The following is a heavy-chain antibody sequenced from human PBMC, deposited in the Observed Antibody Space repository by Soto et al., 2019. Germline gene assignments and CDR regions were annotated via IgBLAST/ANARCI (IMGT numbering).Heavy chain of an antibody. CDR1: GGSISRFY. Sequence: SETLSLTCTVSGGSISRFYWSWIRQPPGKGLEWIGYIYYSGSTNYNPSLKSRVTISVDTSKNQFSLKLSSVTAADTAVYYCARLTVSGPKWRYFDYWGQGTLVTVSS. V-gene: IGHV4-59*08. CDR3: ARLTVSGPKWRYFDY. D-gene: IGHD6-19*01. CDR2: IYYSGST. J-gene: IGHJ4*02.